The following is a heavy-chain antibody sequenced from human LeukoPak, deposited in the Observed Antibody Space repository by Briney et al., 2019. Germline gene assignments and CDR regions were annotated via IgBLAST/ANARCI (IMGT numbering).Heavy chain of an antibody. D-gene: IGHD1-26*01. CDR2: ISSSGSTI. V-gene: IGHV3-48*04. Sequence: GGSVRLSCAASGFTFSSYGMSWVRQAPGKGLEWVSYISSSGSTIYYADSVKGRFTISRDNAKNSLYLQMNSLRAEDTAVYYCARASIVGATLDYWGQGTLVTVSS. CDR1: GFTFSSYG. J-gene: IGHJ4*02. CDR3: ARASIVGATLDY.